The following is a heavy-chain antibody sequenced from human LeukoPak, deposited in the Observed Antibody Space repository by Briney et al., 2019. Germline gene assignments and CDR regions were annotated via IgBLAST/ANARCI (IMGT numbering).Heavy chain of an antibody. J-gene: IGHJ3*02. CDR1: GFTVISNY. Sequence: GSLSLSSPASGFTVISNYMSWVLQAPGKGLEWVSVLYSGGSTYYADSVKGRFTISRDNSNNTLYLQMNSLRAEDTAVYYCARHTNYYDSSGYYENAFDIWGQGTMVTVSS. D-gene: IGHD3-22*01. V-gene: IGHV3-66*04. CDR2: LYSGGST. CDR3: ARHTNYYDSSGYYENAFDI.